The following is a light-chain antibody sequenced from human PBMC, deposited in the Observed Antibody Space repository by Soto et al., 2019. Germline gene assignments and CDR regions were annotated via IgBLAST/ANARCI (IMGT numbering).Light chain of an antibody. V-gene: IGKV3-20*01. CDR2: DAS. J-gene: IGKJ2*02. CDR3: QQYGRSPRT. CDR1: QSVSSSY. Sequence: EIVLTQSPGTLSLSPGERATLSCRASQSVSSSYLAWYQQKLGQAPRLLMSDASTRATGIPDRFSGSGSGTDFTLTINRLEPGDFAVYYCQQYGRSPRTFGQGTKLEIK.